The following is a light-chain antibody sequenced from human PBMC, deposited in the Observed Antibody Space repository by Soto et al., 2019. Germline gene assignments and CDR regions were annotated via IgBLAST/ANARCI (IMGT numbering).Light chain of an antibody. CDR3: SSYTSSSTRV. Sequence: QSALTQPASVSGSPGQSITISCTGTSSDVGGYNYVSWYQQHPGKAPKIMIYDVSNRPSGVSNRFSGSKSGNTASLTISGLQAEDEADYYCSSYTSSSTRVFGTGTKLTGL. V-gene: IGLV2-14*01. CDR2: DVS. J-gene: IGLJ1*01. CDR1: SSDVGGYNY.